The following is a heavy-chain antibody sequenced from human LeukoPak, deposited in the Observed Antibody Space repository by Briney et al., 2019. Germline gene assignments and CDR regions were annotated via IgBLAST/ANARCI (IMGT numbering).Heavy chain of an antibody. V-gene: IGHV3-30*18. Sequence: QPGRSLRLSCAASGSSFSSYGMHWVRQAPGKGLAWVAVISDDGSNKYYADSVKGRFTISRDTSKNTLYLHMNSLRAEDTAVYYCAKDHGYSSSWYAVDYWGQGTLVTVSS. CDR3: AKDHGYSSSWYAVDY. CDR1: GSSFSSYG. J-gene: IGHJ4*02. D-gene: IGHD6-13*01. CDR2: ISDDGSNK.